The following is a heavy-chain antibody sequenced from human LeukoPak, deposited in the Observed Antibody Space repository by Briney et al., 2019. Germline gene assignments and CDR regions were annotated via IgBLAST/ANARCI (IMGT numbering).Heavy chain of an antibody. CDR1: GASISGYY. CDR3: ARGVGCSAGSCYSVYWLDP. V-gene: IGHV4-59*01. J-gene: IGHJ5*02. Sequence: SETLSLTCTVSGASISGYYWSWIRQPPGKGLEWIGYIHYSGNTKYNSSLKSRVTTSVDTSRSQFSLKLSSVTAADTAVYYCARGVGCSAGSCYSVYWLDPWGQGTLVTVSS. D-gene: IGHD2-15*01. CDR2: IHYSGNT.